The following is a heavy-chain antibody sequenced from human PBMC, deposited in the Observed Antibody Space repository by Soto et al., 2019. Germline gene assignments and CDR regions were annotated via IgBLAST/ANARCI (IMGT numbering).Heavy chain of an antibody. Sequence: PSETLSLTCAVYGGSFSMYSWGWIRQSPGKGLQWIGEVNHRGNTDYDPSLKSRVTISLNTSKNQFSLNLTSVTAADPAVYYCVRIGYFSLDYWGQGAPVTVSS. CDR1: GGSFSMYS. V-gene: IGHV4-34*01. J-gene: IGHJ4*02. D-gene: IGHD3-22*01. CDR3: VRIGYFSLDY. CDR2: VNHRGNT.